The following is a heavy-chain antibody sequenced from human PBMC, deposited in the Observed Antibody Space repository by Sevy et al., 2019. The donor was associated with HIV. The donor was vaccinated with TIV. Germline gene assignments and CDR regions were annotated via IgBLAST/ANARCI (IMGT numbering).Heavy chain of an antibody. CDR2: ISAYNGNT. J-gene: IGHJ4*02. CDR3: ARDLWGRRIGVFDY. D-gene: IGHD3-10*01. V-gene: IGHV1-18*01. Sequence: ASLKVSCKASGYTFTSYGISWVRQAPGQGLEWMGWISAYNGNTNYAQKLQGRVTMTTDTSTSTAYMELRSLRSDDTAVYYCARDLWGRRIGVFDYWGQGTLVTVSS. CDR1: GYTFTSYG.